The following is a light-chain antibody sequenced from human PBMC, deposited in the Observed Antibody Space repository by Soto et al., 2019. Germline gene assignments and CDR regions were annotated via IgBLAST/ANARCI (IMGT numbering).Light chain of an antibody. J-gene: IGKJ4*01. V-gene: IGKV1-33*01. Sequence: DIQMTQSPSSLSASVGDRVTITCQASQDISNYLNWYQQKPGEAPKLLIYDASNLETGVPSRFSGSGSGTDFILTISSLQPEDFATYYCQQSYSTPTFGGGTKVDIK. CDR1: QDISNY. CDR2: DAS. CDR3: QQSYSTPT.